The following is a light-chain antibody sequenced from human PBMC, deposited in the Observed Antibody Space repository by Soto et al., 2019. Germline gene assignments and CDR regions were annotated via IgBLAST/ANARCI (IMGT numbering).Light chain of an antibody. J-gene: IGLJ1*01. CDR1: SSNIGAGYD. V-gene: IGLV1-40*01. CDR2: GNS. Sequence: VLTQPPSVSGAPGQRVTISCTGSSSNIGAGYDVHWYQQLPGTAPKLLIYGNSNRPSGVPDRFSGSKSGTSASLAITGLQAEDEADYYCQSHDSSLSGSVFGTGTKVTVL. CDR3: QSHDSSLSGSV.